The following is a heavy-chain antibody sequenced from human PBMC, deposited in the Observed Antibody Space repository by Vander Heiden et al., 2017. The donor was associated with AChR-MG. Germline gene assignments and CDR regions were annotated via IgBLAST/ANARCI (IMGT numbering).Heavy chain of an antibody. D-gene: IGHD5-18*01. Sequence: QLQLQESGPGLVKPSETLSLTCTVSGGSLRSSSYYWGWIRQPPGKGLEWIGSIYYSGSTYYNPSLKSRVTISVDTSKNQFSLKLSSVTAADTAVYYCARTAMVSKGDYWGQGTLVTVSS. V-gene: IGHV4-39*01. CDR2: IYYSGST. J-gene: IGHJ4*02. CDR3: ARTAMVSKGDY. CDR1: GGSLRSSSYY.